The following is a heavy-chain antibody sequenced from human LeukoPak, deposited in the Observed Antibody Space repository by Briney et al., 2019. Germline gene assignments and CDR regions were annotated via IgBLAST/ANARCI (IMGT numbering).Heavy chain of an antibody. D-gene: IGHD5-24*01. J-gene: IGHJ5*02. CDR2: ISAYNGNT. Sequence: GASVKVSCKASGYTLTSYGISWVRQAPGQGLEWMGWISAYNGNTNYAQKLQGRVTMTTDTSTSTAYMELRSLRSEDTAVYYCARDGGDGYKANWFDTWGQGTLVTVSS. CDR1: GYTLTSYG. V-gene: IGHV1-18*01. CDR3: ARDGGDGYKANWFDT.